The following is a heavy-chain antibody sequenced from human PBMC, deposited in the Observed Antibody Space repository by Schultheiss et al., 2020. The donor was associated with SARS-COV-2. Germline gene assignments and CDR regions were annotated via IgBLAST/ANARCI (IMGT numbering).Heavy chain of an antibody. CDR3: ARDRADFWSNWFDP. CDR1: GYSFTTYG. V-gene: IGHV1-18*01. Sequence: ASVKVSCKASGYSFTTYGIGWVRQAPGQGLEWMGWITVNSGNTYYAQKFQGRVTMTTDTSTSTAYMELRSLRSDDTAVYYCARDRADFWSNWFDPWGQGTLVTVSS. D-gene: IGHD3-3*01. CDR2: ITVNSGNT. J-gene: IGHJ5*02.